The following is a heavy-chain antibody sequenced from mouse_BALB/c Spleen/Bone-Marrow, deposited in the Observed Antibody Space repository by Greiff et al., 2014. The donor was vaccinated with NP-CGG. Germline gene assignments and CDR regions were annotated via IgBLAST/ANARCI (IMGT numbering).Heavy chain of an antibody. CDR3: ARKVWYYAMDY. J-gene: IGHJ4*01. V-gene: IGHV1-14*01. CDR2: INPYNDGT. Sequence: EVKLVESGPELVKPGASVKMSCKASGYTFTSYVVHWVKQKPGQGLEWIGYINPYNDGTKYNEKFKGKATLTSDKSSSTAYMELSSLTSEDSAVYYCARKVWYYAMDYWGQGTSVTVSS. D-gene: IGHD2-10*02. CDR1: GYTFTSYV.